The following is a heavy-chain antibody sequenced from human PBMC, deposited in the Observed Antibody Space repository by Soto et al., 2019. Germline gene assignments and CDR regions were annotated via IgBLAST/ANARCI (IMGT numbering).Heavy chain of an antibody. CDR1: GFIFTSSA. Sequence: SVKVSCKTSGFIFTSSAVQWVRKARGQRLEWMGRIVVGSGNTDYAQKFHKRVTLTRDTSTSTAYMELRSLRFEDTAVYYCTTTVGFLEWLFHPSGQATLVTVSS. D-gene: IGHD3-3*02. CDR2: IVVGSGNT. V-gene: IGHV1-58*01. CDR3: TTTVGFLEWLFHP. J-gene: IGHJ5*02.